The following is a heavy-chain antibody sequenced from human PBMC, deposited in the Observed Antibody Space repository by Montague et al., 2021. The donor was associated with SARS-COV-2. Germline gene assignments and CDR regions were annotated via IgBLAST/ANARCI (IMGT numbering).Heavy chain of an antibody. J-gene: IGHJ2*01. CDR2: IRLPGGS. CDR3: ARAGSQRFFEF. V-gene: IGHV4-34*01. D-gene: IGHD1-1*01. CDR1: SGSLRNYY. Sequence: SDTLSLTCAVTSGSLRNYYWSWIRQPPGKGLEWIGEIRLPGGSDYNPSLKGRVTISLDTSNNQVSLSLNSVTAADTAVYYCARAGSQRFFEFWGRGTLVTVSS.